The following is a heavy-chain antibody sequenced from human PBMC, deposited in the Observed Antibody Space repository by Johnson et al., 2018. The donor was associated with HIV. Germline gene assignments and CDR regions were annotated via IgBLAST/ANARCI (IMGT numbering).Heavy chain of an antibody. J-gene: IGHJ3*02. Sequence: VQLVESGGGLIQPGGSLRLSCVASGFTVISNHMSWVRPAPGKGLEWVSGINWNGGRTGYADSVKGRFTISRDNAKNSLYLQMNSLRAEDTALYYCARELGYCSGGSCHDAFDIWGQGTMVTVSS. CDR2: INWNGGRT. D-gene: IGHD2-15*01. CDR3: ARELGYCSGGSCHDAFDI. V-gene: IGHV3-20*04. CDR1: GFTVISNH.